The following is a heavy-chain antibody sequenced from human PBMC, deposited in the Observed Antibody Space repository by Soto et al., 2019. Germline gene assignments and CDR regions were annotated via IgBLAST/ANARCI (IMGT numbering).Heavy chain of an antibody. CDR3: ARLSSPEREPELLWFGELPAALDY. Sequence: GASVKVSCKASGYTFTSYAMHWVRQAPGQRLEWMGWINAGNGNTKYSQKFQGRVTITRDTSASTAYMELSSLRSEDTAVYYCARLSSPEREPELLWFGELPAALDYWGQGTLVTVSS. D-gene: IGHD3-10*01. CDR2: INAGNGNT. V-gene: IGHV1-3*01. CDR1: GYTFTSYA. J-gene: IGHJ4*02.